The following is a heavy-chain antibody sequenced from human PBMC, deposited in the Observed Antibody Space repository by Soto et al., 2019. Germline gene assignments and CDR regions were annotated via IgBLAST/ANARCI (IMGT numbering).Heavy chain of an antibody. CDR1: GGTFSSYA. V-gene: IGHV1-69*06. CDR2: IIPIFGTA. J-gene: IGHJ5*02. CDR3: ARDLEVVAATTYYWFDP. Sequence: QVQLVQSGAEVKKPGSSVKVSCKASGGTFSSYAISWVRQAPGQGLEWMGGIIPIFGTANYAQKFQGRVTITADKSTSTAYMELSSLRSEDTAVYYCARDLEVVAATTYYWFDPWGQGTLVTVSS. D-gene: IGHD2-15*01.